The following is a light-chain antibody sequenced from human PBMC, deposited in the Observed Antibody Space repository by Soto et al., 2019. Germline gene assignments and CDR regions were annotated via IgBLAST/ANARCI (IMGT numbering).Light chain of an antibody. J-gene: IGKJ4*01. CDR3: QQSYSTLFT. V-gene: IGKV1-39*01. CDR2: AAP. CDR1: QSISSY. Sequence: IQMTQSPSSLSASVGDRVTITCRASQSISSYLNWYRQKPGKAPKLLIYAAPSLQSGVPSRFSGSGSGTDFTLTISSLQPEDFATYYCQQSYSTLFTFGGGTKVDIK.